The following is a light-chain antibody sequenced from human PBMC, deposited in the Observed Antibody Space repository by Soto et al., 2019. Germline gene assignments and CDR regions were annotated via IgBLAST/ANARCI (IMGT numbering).Light chain of an antibody. CDR1: QGIRTY. CDR3: QQYNTWPS. Sequence: DMQMTQSPSSLSQSAGDMITITCRASQGIRTYLNWYQQTPGKAPKLLIYAASSLQSGVPARFSGSGSETEFTLTIRSMQSEDFAVYVCQQYNTWPSFGQGTRLEIK. CDR2: AAS. J-gene: IGKJ5*01. V-gene: IGKV1-39*01.